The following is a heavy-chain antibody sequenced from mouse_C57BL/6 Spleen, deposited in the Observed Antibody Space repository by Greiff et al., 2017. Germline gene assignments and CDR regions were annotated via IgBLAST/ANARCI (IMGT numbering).Heavy chain of an antibody. CDR1: GFSLTSYG. Sequence: VQLQQSGPGLVQPSQSLSITCTVSGFSLTSYGVHWVRQSPGKGLEWLGVIWSGGSTDYNAAFISRLSISKDNSKSQVFFKMNSLQADDTAIYYCATQVGYSNNYARDYWGQGTSVTVSS. CDR3: ATQVGYSNNYARDY. J-gene: IGHJ4*01. CDR2: IWSGGST. D-gene: IGHD2-5*01. V-gene: IGHV2-2*01.